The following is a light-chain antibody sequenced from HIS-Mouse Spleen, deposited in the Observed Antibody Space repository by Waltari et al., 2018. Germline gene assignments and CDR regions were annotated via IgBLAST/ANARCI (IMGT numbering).Light chain of an antibody. CDR3: QQYYSFPLT. J-gene: IGKJ4*01. CDR2: AAS. Sequence: AIWMTHSPTLLSASTGHRSTISRRMSQGISSYLASYQQKPGKAPELLIYAASTLQSGVPSRFSGSGSGTDFTLTISCLQSEDFATYYCQQYYSFPLTVGGGTKVEIK. V-gene: IGKV1D-8*02. CDR1: QGISSY.